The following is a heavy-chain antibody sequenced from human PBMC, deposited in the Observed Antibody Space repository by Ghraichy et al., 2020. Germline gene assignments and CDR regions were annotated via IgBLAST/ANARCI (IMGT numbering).Heavy chain of an antibody. CDR3: ARAFNGGNAHYYYGMDV. CDR2: IYYSGRT. J-gene: IGHJ6*02. Sequence: ESLNISCTVSGGAISDYYWNWIRQPPGKGLEWIAYIYYSGRTNYNPSLKSRVTISKDTSKNQFSLRLSSVSAADTAVYYCARAFNGGNAHYYYGMDVWGQGTTVTVSS. D-gene: IGHD4-23*01. V-gene: IGHV4-59*01. CDR1: GGAISDYY.